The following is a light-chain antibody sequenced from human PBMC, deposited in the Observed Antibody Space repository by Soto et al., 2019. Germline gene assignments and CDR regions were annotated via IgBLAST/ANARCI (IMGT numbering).Light chain of an antibody. CDR3: QTYDSSLSGVI. Sequence: QSVLTQPPSVSGAPGQTVTISCTGSSSNIGSHYGVHWYQQLPGAVPKLLIYGDINRPSGVPDRFSGSRSATSASLAITGLRAVDEADYYCQTYDSSLSGVIFGGGTKLTVL. V-gene: IGLV1-40*01. CDR2: GDI. CDR1: SSNIGSHYG. J-gene: IGLJ2*01.